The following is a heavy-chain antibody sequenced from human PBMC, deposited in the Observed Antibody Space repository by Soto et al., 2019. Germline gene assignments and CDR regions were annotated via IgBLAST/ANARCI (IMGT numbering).Heavy chain of an antibody. D-gene: IGHD3-16*01. J-gene: IGHJ6*02. V-gene: IGHV3-74*01. CDR2: INSDGSST. CDR1: GFTFSSYW. CDR3: ARVRFGGTNFYYYYGMDV. Sequence: GGSLRLSCAASGFTFSSYWMHWVRQAPGKGLVWVSRINSDGSSTSYADSVKGRFTISRDNAKNTLYLQMNSLRAEDTAVYYCARVRFGGTNFYYYYGMDVWGQGTTVTVSS.